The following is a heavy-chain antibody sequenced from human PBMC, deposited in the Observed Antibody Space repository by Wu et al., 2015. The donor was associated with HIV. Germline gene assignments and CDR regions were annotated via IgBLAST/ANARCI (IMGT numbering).Heavy chain of an antibody. J-gene: IGHJ6*02. D-gene: IGHD2-21*02. CDR2: MNPNSGNT. Sequence: QVQLVQSGAEVKKPGSSVKVSCKASGYTFTSYEINWVRQATGQGLEWMGWMNPNSGNTGFAQKFQGRVTMTRNTSISTAYMELSSLKSDDTAVYYCARWAVAVTAHNYGMDVWGQGTTVTVSS. CDR1: GYTFTSYE. V-gene: IGHV1-8*02. CDR3: ARWAVAVTAHNYGMDV.